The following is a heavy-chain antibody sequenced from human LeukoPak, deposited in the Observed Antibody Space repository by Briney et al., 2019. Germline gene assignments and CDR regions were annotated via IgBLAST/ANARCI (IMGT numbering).Heavy chain of an antibody. J-gene: IGHJ4*02. CDR1: GFSVSSNY. V-gene: IGHV3-66*01. CDR2: LYSGGTT. Sequence: SGGSLRLSCAASGFSVSSNYMSWVRQAPGKGLEWVSVLYSGGTTYYADSVKGRFTISRDNSKNTLYLQMKSLRGEDRAVYYCAREEPVTTFGSWGQGTLVTVSS. D-gene: IGHD1-1*01. CDR3: AREEPVTTFGS.